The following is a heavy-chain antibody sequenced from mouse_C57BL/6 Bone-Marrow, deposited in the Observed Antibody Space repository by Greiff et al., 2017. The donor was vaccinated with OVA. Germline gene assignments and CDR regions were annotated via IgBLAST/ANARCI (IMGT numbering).Heavy chain of an antibody. CDR3: ALDSSGYYAIDY. V-gene: IGHV1-59*01. CDR1: GYTFTSYW. Sequence: QVQLQQPGAELVRPGTSVKLSCKASGYTFTSYWMHWVKQRPGQGLEWIGVIDPSDSYTNYNQKFKGKATLTVDTSSSTAYMQHSSLTSEDSAVDYCALDSSGYYAIDYWGQGTSVTVSS. CDR2: IDPSDSYT. J-gene: IGHJ4*01. D-gene: IGHD3-2*02.